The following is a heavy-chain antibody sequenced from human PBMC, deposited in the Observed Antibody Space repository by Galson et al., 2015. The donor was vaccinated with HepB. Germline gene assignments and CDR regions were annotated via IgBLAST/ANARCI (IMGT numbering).Heavy chain of an antibody. Sequence: SLRLSCAASGFTFSSYSMNWVRQAPGKGLEWVSSISSSSSYIYYADSVKGRFTISRDNAKNSLYLQMNSLRAEDTAVYYCARARGYCTNGVCPPGSWGQGTLVTVSS. CDR3: ARARGYCTNGVCPPGS. CDR2: ISSSSSYI. V-gene: IGHV3-21*01. J-gene: IGHJ5*02. D-gene: IGHD2-8*01. CDR1: GFTFSSYS.